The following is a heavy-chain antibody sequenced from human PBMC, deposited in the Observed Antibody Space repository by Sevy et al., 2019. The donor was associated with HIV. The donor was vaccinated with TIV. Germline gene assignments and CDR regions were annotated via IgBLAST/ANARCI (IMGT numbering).Heavy chain of an antibody. CDR3: ARLDATRPKGYYFDY. Sequence: SETLSLTCTVSGGSINSRTSYWGWIRQPPGKGLEWIGIIYYSGVTYYNLSLKSRVTISVDTSKNQFSLKLSSVTAADTAVYYCARLDATRPKGYYFDYWGQGTLVTVSS. CDR2: IYYSGVT. CDR1: GGSINSRTSY. V-gene: IGHV4-39*01. D-gene: IGHD1-1*01. J-gene: IGHJ4*02.